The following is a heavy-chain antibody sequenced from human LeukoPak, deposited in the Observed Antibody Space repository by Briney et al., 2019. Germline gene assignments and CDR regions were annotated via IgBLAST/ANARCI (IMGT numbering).Heavy chain of an antibody. CDR1: GFTFSSYA. D-gene: IGHD6-6*01. Sequence: PGGSLRLSCAASGFTFSSYAMSWVRQAPGKDLEWVSTVSDSGGSTYYADSVKGRFTISRDNSKNTLYLQMNGLRAEDTAVYYCASRRYSSSARDAFNIWGHGTMVTVSS. V-gene: IGHV3-23*01. CDR3: ASRRYSSSARDAFNI. CDR2: VSDSGGST. J-gene: IGHJ3*02.